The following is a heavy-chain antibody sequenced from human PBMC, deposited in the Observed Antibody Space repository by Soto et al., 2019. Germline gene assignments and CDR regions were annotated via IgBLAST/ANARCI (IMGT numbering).Heavy chain of an antibody. CDR1: GGSISSNNYY. V-gene: IGHV4-39*07. CDR2: IYYSGST. CDR3: ARDTMVRGVIGTNYYYYGMDV. D-gene: IGHD3-10*01. Sequence: SETLSLTCTVSGGSISSNNYYWGWIRQPPGKGLEWIGNIYYSGSTYYNPFLKSRVTISVDTSKNQFFLKLSSVTAADTAVYYCARDTMVRGVIGTNYYYYGMDVWGQGTTVTVSS. J-gene: IGHJ6*02.